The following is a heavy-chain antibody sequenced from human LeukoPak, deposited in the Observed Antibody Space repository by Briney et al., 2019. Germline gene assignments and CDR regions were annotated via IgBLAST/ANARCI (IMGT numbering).Heavy chain of an antibody. V-gene: IGHV3-23*01. CDR3: AKASSSWYNYFDY. CDR2: ISGSGGST. D-gene: IGHD6-13*01. Sequence: PGGSLRLSCAASGFTFSSYGMNWVRQAPGKGLEWVSAISGSGGSTYYADSVKGRFTISRDNSKNTLYLQMNSLRAEDTAVYYCAKASSSWYNYFDYWGQGTLVTVSS. J-gene: IGHJ4*02. CDR1: GFTFSSYG.